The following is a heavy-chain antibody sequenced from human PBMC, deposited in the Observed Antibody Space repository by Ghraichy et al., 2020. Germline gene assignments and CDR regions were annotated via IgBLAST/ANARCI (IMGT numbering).Heavy chain of an antibody. CDR1: GFTFSSYA. CDR3: ASGGIAAMIDY. Sequence: LSLTCVVSGFTFSSYAMSWVRQAPGKGLEWVSGISGSGGSTYYLGSVKGRFTISRDNSKNTLYLQMKSLRAEDTAVYYCASGGIAAMIDYWGQGTLVTVSS. D-gene: IGHD6-13*01. V-gene: IGHV3-23*01. J-gene: IGHJ4*02. CDR2: ISGSGGST.